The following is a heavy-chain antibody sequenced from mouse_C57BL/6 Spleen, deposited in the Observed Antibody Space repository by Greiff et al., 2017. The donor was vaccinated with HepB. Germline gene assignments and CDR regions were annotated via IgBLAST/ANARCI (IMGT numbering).Heavy chain of an antibody. CDR2: IDPEDGET. Sequence: VQLQQSGAELVKPGASVKLSCTASGFNITDYYMHWVKQRPEQGLEWIGRIDPEDGETKYAPKFQGKATITADTSSNTAYLQLSSLTSEDTAVYYCATLCSSLHLHFDYWGQGTTLTVSS. D-gene: IGHD1-1*01. CDR3: ATLCSSLHLHFDY. V-gene: IGHV14-2*01. J-gene: IGHJ2*01. CDR1: GFNITDYY.